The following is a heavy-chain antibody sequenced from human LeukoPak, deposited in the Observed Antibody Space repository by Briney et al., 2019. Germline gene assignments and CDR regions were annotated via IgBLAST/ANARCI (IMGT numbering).Heavy chain of an antibody. CDR2: INWNGSST. CDR3: ARSSSSWRTNWFDP. D-gene: IGHD6-13*01. CDR1: GFTFDDYG. Sequence: PGGSLRLSCAASGFTFDDYGMSWVRQAPGKGLEWVSGINWNGSSTGYADSVKGRFTISRDNAKNSLYLQMNSLRAEDTALYYCARSSSSWRTNWFDPWGQGTLVTVSS. J-gene: IGHJ5*02. V-gene: IGHV3-20*04.